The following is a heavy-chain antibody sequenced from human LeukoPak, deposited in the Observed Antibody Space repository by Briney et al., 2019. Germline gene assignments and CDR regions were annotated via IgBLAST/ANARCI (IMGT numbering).Heavy chain of an antibody. CDR1: GFTFNNHA. CDR3: ARSLRSSSSFDY. Sequence: GGSLRLSCAASGFTFNNHAMSWVRQPPGKGLEWVSAINSGGDSTAYADFVRGRFTISRDNSKNTLYLQMNSLRAEDTAVYYCARSLRSSSSFDYWGQGTLVTVSS. J-gene: IGHJ4*02. V-gene: IGHV3-23*01. CDR2: INSGGDST. D-gene: IGHD6-13*01.